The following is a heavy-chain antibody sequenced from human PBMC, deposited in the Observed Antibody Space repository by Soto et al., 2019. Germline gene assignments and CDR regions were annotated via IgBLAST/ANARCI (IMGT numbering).Heavy chain of an antibody. CDR3: AKGGYGSGSYAQRGWFDP. V-gene: IGHV3-23*01. CDR1: GFTFSSYA. J-gene: IGHJ5*02. Sequence: EVPLLESGGGLVQPGGSLRLSCAASGFTFSSYAMSWVRQAPGKGLEWVSAISGSGGSTYYADSVKGRFTISRDNSKNTLYLQMNSLRAEDTAVYYCAKGGYGSGSYAQRGWFDPWGQGTLVTVSS. D-gene: IGHD3-10*01. CDR2: ISGSGGST.